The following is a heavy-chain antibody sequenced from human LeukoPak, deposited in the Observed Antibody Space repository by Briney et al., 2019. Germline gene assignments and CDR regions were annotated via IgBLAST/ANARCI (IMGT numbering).Heavy chain of an antibody. D-gene: IGHD2-2*01. Sequence: ASVKVSCKASGYTFTGYYMHWVRQAPGQGLEWMGRINPNSGGTNYAQKFQGRVTMTRDTSISTAYMELSRLRSDDTAVYYCASPQNIVVVPAALPYYYYGMDVWGQGTTVTVSS. V-gene: IGHV1-2*06. J-gene: IGHJ6*02. CDR2: INPNSGGT. CDR1: GYTFTGYY. CDR3: ASPQNIVVVPAALPYYYYGMDV.